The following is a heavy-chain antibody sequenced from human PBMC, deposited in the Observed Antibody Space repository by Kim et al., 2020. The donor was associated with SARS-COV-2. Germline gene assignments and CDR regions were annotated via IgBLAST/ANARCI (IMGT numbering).Heavy chain of an antibody. V-gene: IGHV3-30*03. Sequence: GGSLRLSCAASGFTFSSYGMHWVRQAPGKGLEWVAVISYDGSNKYYADSVKGRFTISRDNSKNTLYLQMNSLRAEDTAVYYCASSTVGANAFDIWGQGT. CDR1: GFTFSSYG. CDR3: ASSTVGANAFDI. CDR2: ISYDGSNK. D-gene: IGHD1-26*01. J-gene: IGHJ3*02.